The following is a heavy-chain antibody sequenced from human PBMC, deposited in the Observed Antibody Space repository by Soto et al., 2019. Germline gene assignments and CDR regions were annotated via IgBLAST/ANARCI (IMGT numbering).Heavy chain of an antibody. V-gene: IGHV5-51*01. J-gene: IGHJ6*03. D-gene: IGHD2-2*01. CDR3: ASALVSDCSSTSCYYYYYYMDV. CDR1: GYSFTSYW. Sequence: GESLKISCKGSGYSFTSYWIGWVRQMPGKGLEWMGIIYPGDSDTRYSPSFQGQVTISADKSISTAYLQWSSLKASDTAMYYCASALVSDCSSTSCYYYYYYMDVWGKGTTVTVSS. CDR2: IYPGDSDT.